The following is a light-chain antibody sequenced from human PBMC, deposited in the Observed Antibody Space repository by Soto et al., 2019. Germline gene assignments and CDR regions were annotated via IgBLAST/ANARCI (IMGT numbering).Light chain of an antibody. CDR3: QQYTNWPLT. CDR1: QSVYSN. V-gene: IGKV3-15*01. J-gene: IGKJ4*01. Sequence: EIVMTQSPVTLSVSPGEGVTLSCRASQSVYSNLAWYQQKPGQAPRLLIYDASASAPDIPARFSGSGSGTDFTLTVSRRQSEDFAVYYCQQYTNWPLTFGGGTRVEIK. CDR2: DAS.